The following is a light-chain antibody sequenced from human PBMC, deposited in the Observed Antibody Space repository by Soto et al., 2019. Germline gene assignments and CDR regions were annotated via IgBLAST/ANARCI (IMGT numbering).Light chain of an antibody. CDR1: SSDVGAYDH. CDR3: CSHAGSSTV. V-gene: IGLV2-8*01. J-gene: IGLJ1*01. Sequence: QSALTQPPSASGSPGQSLTISCTGTSSDVGAYDHVSWFQQHPGRAPKFLIYEVTKRPSGVPDRFSGSESGNTASLTVSGLQAEDEADYYCCSHAGSSTVFGGGTKVTVL. CDR2: EVT.